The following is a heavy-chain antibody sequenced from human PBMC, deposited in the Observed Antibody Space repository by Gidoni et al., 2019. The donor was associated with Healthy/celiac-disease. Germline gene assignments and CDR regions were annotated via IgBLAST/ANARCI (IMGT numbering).Heavy chain of an antibody. CDR3: ALVVVVAATGWFDP. J-gene: IGHJ5*02. V-gene: IGHV1-2*06. D-gene: IGHD2-15*01. Sequence: QVQLVQSGAEVKKPGASVKVSCKASGYTFPGYYMHWVRQAPGQGLEWMGRINPNSGGTNYAQKFQGRVTMTRDTSISTAYMELSRLRSDDTAVYYCALVVVVAATGWFDPWGQGTLVTVSS. CDR1: GYTFPGYY. CDR2: INPNSGGT.